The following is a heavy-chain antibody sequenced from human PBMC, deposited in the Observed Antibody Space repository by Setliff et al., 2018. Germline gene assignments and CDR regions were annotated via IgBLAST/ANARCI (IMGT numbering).Heavy chain of an antibody. CDR3: ARDLYSSSSGGFYYYYYYMDV. CDR1: GGSISSSSYY. J-gene: IGHJ6*03. CDR2: INHSGST. D-gene: IGHD6-6*01. V-gene: IGHV4-39*07. Sequence: ASETLSLTCTVSGGSISSSSYYWGWIRQPPGKGLEWLGEINHSGSTNDNPSLKSRVTMSVDTSKNQFSLKLSSVTAADTAVYYCARDLYSSSSGGFYYYYYYMDVWGKGTTVTVSS.